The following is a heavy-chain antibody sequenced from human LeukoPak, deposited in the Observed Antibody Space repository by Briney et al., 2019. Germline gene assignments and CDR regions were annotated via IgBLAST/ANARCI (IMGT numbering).Heavy chain of an antibody. CDR3: AKAPVTTCSGAYCYPFDY. D-gene: IGHD2-15*01. CDR1: GFTLSSYA. V-gene: IGHV3-23*01. Sequence: GGSLRLSCAASGFTLSSYATIGVPDGPGKGREGVSAISVSGNTYHADSVKGRFTSSRDSSKNTLYLQMNSLRAGDAAVYYCAKAPVTTCSGAYCYPFDYWSQGTLVTVSS. CDR2: ISVSGNT. J-gene: IGHJ4*02.